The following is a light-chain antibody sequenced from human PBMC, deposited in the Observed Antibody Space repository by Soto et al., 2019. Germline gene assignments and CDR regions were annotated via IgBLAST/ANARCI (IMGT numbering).Light chain of an antibody. CDR1: QSVSRNY. J-gene: IGKJ5*01. V-gene: IGKV3-20*01. Sequence: ILLSQSAGSLSLPPGERATLSCRASQSVSRNYLVWYQQKPGQAPRLLIYGASGRATGIPDRFSGSGSGTDFTLTISSLQSEDFAGYYCQQYNILCSITFGQGTRLEIK. CDR2: GAS. CDR3: QQYNILCSIT.